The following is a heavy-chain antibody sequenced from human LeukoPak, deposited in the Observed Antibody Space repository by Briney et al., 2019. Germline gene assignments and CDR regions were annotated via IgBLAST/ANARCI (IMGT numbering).Heavy chain of an antibody. J-gene: IGHJ4*02. V-gene: IGHV4-30-4*01. CDR1: GGSISSGDYY. CDR3: ARISGKRFLDY. D-gene: IGHD5-12*01. Sequence: PSETLSLTCTVSGGSISSGDYYWSWIRQPPGKGLEWIGYIYYSGSTYYNPSLKSRVTISVDRSKNQFPLKLSSVTAADTAVYYCARISGKRFLDYWGQGTLVTVSS. CDR2: IYYSGST.